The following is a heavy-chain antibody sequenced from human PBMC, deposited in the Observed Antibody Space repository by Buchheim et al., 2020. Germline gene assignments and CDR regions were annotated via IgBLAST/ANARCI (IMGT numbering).Heavy chain of an antibody. J-gene: IGHJ4*02. CDR2: IYYSGST. V-gene: IGHV4-59*01. CDR1: GGSISSYY. D-gene: IGHD5-12*01. Sequence: QVQLQESGPGLVKPSETLSLTCTVSGGSISSYYWSWIRQPPGKGLEWIGYIYYSGSTNYNPSLKSRVTISVVTSKNQFSLKLSSVTAADTAVYYCARVGQGGYDKVDYWGQGTL. CDR3: ARVGQGGYDKVDY.